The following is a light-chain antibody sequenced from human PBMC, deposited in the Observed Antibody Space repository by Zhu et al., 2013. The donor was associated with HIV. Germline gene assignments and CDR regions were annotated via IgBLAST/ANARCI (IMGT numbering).Light chain of an antibody. CDR1: QRLVEGH. V-gene: IGKV3-20*01. Sequence: VLTQSPGSLSLFPGERAIVSCRASQRLVEGHVAWYQQRVGQSPKLIVYDSDKRASDIPDRFSGGGSGTDFSLTISSLQPEDFATYYCLQDYNFPYTFGQGTKLEIK. J-gene: IGKJ2*01. CDR3: LQDYNFPYT. CDR2: DSD.